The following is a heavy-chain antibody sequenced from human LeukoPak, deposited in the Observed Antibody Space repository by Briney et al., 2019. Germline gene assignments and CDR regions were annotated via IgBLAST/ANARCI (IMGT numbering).Heavy chain of an antibody. CDR3: ARKGRAVAGTIGDYFDY. J-gene: IGHJ4*02. Sequence: ASVKVSCKASGYTFTSYYMHWVRQAPGQGLEWMGIINPSGGSTSYARKFQGRVTMTRDTSTSTVYMELSSLRSEDTAVYYCARKGRAVAGTIGDYFDYWGQGTLVTVSS. CDR2: INPSGGST. D-gene: IGHD6-19*01. CDR1: GYTFTSYY. V-gene: IGHV1-46*01.